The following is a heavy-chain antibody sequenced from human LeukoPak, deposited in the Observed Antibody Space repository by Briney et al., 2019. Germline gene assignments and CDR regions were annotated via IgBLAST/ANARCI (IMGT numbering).Heavy chain of an antibody. D-gene: IGHD1-26*01. J-gene: IGHJ6*03. V-gene: IGHV3-7*01. Sequence: PGGSLRLSCAASRTTFIHYWMSWVRQAPGKGLEWVANINQDGSEKYYVDSVKGRFIISRDNAENSVYLHMNSLSADDTAVYYCARDVRNRVGLNYYHQYMDVWGKGTTVTVSS. CDR1: RTTFIHYW. CDR3: ARDVRNRVGLNYYHQYMDV. CDR2: INQDGSEK.